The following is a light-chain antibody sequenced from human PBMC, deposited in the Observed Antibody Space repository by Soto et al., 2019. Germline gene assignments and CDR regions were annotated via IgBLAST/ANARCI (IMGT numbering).Light chain of an antibody. CDR1: QSMSSW. V-gene: IGKV1-5*03. Sequence: DIQLTQYPSSLSASVGDGVTLTCRASQSMSSWLAWYQQRPGKAPNLLIYKASSLESGVPSRFSGSGSGTEFTLTISSLQPDDFATYYCQQYDTYWTFGQGTKVDI. J-gene: IGKJ1*01. CDR2: KAS. CDR3: QQYDTYWT.